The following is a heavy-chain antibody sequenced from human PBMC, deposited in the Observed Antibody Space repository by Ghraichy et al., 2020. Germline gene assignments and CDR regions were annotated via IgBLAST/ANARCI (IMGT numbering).Heavy chain of an antibody. J-gene: IGHJ4*02. CDR1: GFTFSDYW. CDR2: IKQDGSEE. D-gene: IGHD3-16*02. CDR3: AGGRGFILEN. Sequence: GGSLRLSCAASGFTFSDYWMNWVRLAPGKGLEWVANIKQDGSEEYYMDSVRGRFTITRDNVKSSLYLQMSSLRADDTAVYYCAGGRGFILENWGQGTLVTVSS. V-gene: IGHV3-7*03.